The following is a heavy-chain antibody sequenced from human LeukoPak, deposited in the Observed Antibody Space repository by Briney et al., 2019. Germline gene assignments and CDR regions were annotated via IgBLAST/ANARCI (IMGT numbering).Heavy chain of an antibody. CDR3: WVTMVRDRRRAFDI. CDR2: ISAYNGNT. J-gene: IGHJ3*02. Sequence: ASVTVSCKASGYTFTSNGISWVRQAPGQGHERMGWISAYNGNTNYAQKLQGRVTMTTATSTSTAYMELRSLRSDDTAVYYCWVTMVRDRRRAFDIWGQGTMVTVSS. D-gene: IGHD3-10*01. V-gene: IGHV1-18*01. CDR1: GYTFTSNG.